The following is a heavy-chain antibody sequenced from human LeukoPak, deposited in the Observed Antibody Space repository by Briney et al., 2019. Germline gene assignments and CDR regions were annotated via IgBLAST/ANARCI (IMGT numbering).Heavy chain of an antibody. CDR3: AREGGSDAFDI. CDR2: IIPIFGTA. CDR1: GGTFSSYA. V-gene: IGHV1-69*06. J-gene: IGHJ3*02. D-gene: IGHD3-16*01. Sequence: SVKVSCKASGGTFSSYAISWVRQAPGQGLEWMGGIIPIFGTANYAQKFRGTITITADKSTNIAYMELSSLRSDDTAVYYCAREGGSDAFDIWGQGTVVTVST.